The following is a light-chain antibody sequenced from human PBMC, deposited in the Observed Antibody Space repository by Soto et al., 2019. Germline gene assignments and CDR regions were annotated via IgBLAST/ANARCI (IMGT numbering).Light chain of an antibody. Sequence: EIVLTQSPATLSLXXXXXATLSCRASQSVSSYLAWYQQKPGQAPRLLIYDASNRATGIPARFSGSGSGTDFTLTISSLEPEDFAVYYCQQRSNWLWTFGQGTKVEIK. CDR2: DAS. CDR3: QQRSNWLWT. V-gene: IGKV3-11*01. J-gene: IGKJ1*01. CDR1: QSVSSY.